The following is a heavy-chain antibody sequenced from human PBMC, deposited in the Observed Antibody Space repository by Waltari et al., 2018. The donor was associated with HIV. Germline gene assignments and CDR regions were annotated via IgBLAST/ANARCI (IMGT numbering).Heavy chain of an antibody. CDR2: IYYSGST. V-gene: IGHV4-39*01. D-gene: IGHD3-22*01. CDR3: ARRSYYDSSGYYFDY. CDR1: GGSISSSSYY. Sequence: QLQLQESGPGLVKPSETLSLTCTVSGGSISSSSYYWGWIRQPPGKGLEWIGSIYYSGSTYYNPSLKSRVTISVDTSKNQFSLKLSSVTAADTAVYYCARRSYYDSSGYYFDYWGQGTLVTVSS. J-gene: IGHJ4*02.